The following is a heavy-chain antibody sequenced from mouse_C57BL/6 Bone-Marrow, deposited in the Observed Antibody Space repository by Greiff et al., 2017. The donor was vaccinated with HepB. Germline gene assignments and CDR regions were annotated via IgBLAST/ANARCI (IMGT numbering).Heavy chain of an antibody. V-gene: IGHV1-15*01. D-gene: IGHD2-3*01. Sequence: QVHVKQSGAELVRPGASVTLSCKASGYTFTDYEMHWVKQTPVHGLEWIGAIDPETGGTAYNQKFKGKAILTADKSSSTAYMELRSLTSEDSAVYYCTREEEDGYYSYWYFDVWGTGTTVTVSS. CDR2: IDPETGGT. CDR1: GYTFTDYE. J-gene: IGHJ1*03. CDR3: TREEEDGYYSYWYFDV.